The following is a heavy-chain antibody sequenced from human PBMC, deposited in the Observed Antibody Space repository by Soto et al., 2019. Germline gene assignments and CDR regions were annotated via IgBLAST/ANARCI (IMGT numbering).Heavy chain of an antibody. CDR2: FSGSGGST. D-gene: IGHD6-13*01. CDR3: AKESGPVFGSSPLDV. Sequence: EVQLLESGGGLVQPGGSLRLSCAASGLTFSTYAVSWVRQAPGQGLEWVSGFSGSGGSTHYADSVKGRFTISRDNSKNTVYLQMNRLRAQDTAVYYCAKESGPVFGSSPLDVWGKGTMVTVSS. V-gene: IGHV3-23*01. CDR1: GLTFSTYA. J-gene: IGHJ6*04.